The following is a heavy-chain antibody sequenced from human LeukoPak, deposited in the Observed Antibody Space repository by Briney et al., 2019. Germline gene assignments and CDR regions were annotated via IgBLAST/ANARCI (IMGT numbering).Heavy chain of an antibody. V-gene: IGHV3-53*01. D-gene: IGHD5-12*01. CDR3: ARARGYSGYESKWYYYGMDV. CDR2: IYSGGST. CDR1: GFIISSNY. J-gene: IGHJ6*02. Sequence: GGSLRLSCAASGFIISSNYMSWVRQAPGKGLEWVSVIYSGGSTYYADSVKGRFAISRDNSKNTLYVQMNSLRAEDTAVYYCARARGYSGYESKWYYYGMDVWGQGTTVTVSS.